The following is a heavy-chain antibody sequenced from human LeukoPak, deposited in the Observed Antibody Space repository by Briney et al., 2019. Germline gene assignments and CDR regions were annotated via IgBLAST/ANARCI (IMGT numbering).Heavy chain of an antibody. CDR1: GYTFTDHY. Sequence: ASVKVSCKVSGYTFTDHYMHWVRQAPGNGREWMGLVDPEDGETIYEEKFLRRLTLTADTSTDTAYMELSSLRSEDTAVYYCATFRQLPFDYWGQGTLVTVSS. J-gene: IGHJ4*02. CDR3: ATFRQLPFDY. V-gene: IGHV1-69-2*01. D-gene: IGHD2-2*01. CDR2: VDPEDGET.